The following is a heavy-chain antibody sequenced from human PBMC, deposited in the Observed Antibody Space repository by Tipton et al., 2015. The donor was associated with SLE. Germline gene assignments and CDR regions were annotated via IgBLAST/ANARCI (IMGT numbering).Heavy chain of an antibody. CDR1: GGSISSGGYY. CDR2: INHSGST. D-gene: IGHD6-13*01. J-gene: IGHJ5*02. V-gene: IGHV4-31*03. Sequence: TLSLTCTVSGGSISSGGYYWSWIRQHPGKGLEWIGEINHSGSTNYNPSLKSRVTISVDTSKNQFSLKLSSVTAADTAVYYCATRGGAASATRWVDPWGQGTLVTVSS. CDR3: ATRGGAASATRWVDP.